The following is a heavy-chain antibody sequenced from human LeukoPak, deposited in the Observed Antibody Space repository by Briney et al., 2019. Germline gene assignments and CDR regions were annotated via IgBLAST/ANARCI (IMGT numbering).Heavy chain of an antibody. CDR3: TTDPLYYYDSSGSPYYFDY. V-gene: IGHV3-15*01. CDR1: GFTFSNAW. J-gene: IGHJ4*02. D-gene: IGHD3-22*01. Sequence: PGGSLRLSCAASGFTFSNAWMSWVRQAPGKGLEWVGRIKSKTDGGTTDYAAPVKGRFTISRDDSKNTLYLQMNSLKTEDTAVYYCTTDPLYYYDSSGSPYYFDYWGQGTLVTVSS. CDR2: IKSKTDGGTT.